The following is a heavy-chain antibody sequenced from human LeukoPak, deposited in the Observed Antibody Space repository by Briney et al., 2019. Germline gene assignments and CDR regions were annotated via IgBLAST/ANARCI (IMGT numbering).Heavy chain of an antibody. D-gene: IGHD3-22*01. J-gene: IGHJ3*02. V-gene: IGHV1-18*01. CDR3: ASSAYYYDSSGYADI. CDR2: ISAYNGNT. Sequence: GASVKVSCKASGYTFTSYGISWVRQAPGQGLEWMGWISAYNGNTNYAQKLQGRVTMTTDTSTSTAYMELRSLRSDDTAVYYCASSAYYYDSSGYADIWSQGTMVTVSS. CDR1: GYTFTSYG.